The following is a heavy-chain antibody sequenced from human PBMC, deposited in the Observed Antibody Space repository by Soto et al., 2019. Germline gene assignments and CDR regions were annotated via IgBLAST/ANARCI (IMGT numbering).Heavy chain of an antibody. V-gene: IGHV4-59*01. CDR2: IYYSGST. D-gene: IGHD4-17*01. CDR1: GGSISSYY. Sequence: QVQLQESGPGLVKPSETLSLTCTVSGGSISSYYWSWIRQPPGKGLEWIGYIYYSGSTNYNPSLRSRVTISGDTSKNQFSLKLSSVTAADSAVYYWARDYGDSDWFDPWGQGTLVTVSS. J-gene: IGHJ5*02. CDR3: ARDYGDSDWFDP.